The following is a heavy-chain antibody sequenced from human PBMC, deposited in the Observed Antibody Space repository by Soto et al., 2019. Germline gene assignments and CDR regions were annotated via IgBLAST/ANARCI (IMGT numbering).Heavy chain of an antibody. CDR1: GGTFSSYA. Sequence: QVQLVQSAAEVKKPGYSVKVSCKASGGTFSSYAISWMRQAHRQGLEWVGGIIPIFGTANYAHKFQSRVTITADKPTSTAHMELSRLRSEDTAVYYCARENSSTSFHDYWGQGTLVTVSS. D-gene: IGHD2-2*01. CDR3: ARENSSTSFHDY. V-gene: IGHV1-69*06. J-gene: IGHJ4*02. CDR2: IIPIFGTA.